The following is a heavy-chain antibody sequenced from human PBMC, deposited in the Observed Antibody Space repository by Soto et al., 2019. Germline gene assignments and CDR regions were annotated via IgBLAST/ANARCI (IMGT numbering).Heavy chain of an antibody. CDR1: GYTFTSYY. V-gene: IGHV1-46*03. Sequence: QVQLVQSGAEVKKPGASVKVSCKASGYTFTSYYMHWVRQAPGQGLEWMGIINPSGGSTSYAQKCQGRVTMTRDTSTSTVYMELSSLRSEDTAVYYCARDLTGYYDSSGHFDYWGQGTLVTVSS. J-gene: IGHJ4*02. CDR2: INPSGGST. D-gene: IGHD3-22*01. CDR3: ARDLTGYYDSSGHFDY.